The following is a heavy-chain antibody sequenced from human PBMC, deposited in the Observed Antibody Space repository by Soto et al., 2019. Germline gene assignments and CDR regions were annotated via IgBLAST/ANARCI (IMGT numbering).Heavy chain of an antibody. CDR1: GGSISSSSFH. V-gene: IGHV4-39*01. CDR3: ARRERAAGTDWWFDP. J-gene: IGHJ5*02. CDR2: IYYIGST. D-gene: IGHD6-13*01. Sequence: QLQLQESGPGLVKPSETLSLTCTVSGGSISSSSFHWGLIRQPPGKGLEWIGSIYYIGSTYYSPSLKSLVTISVDTSKNQFSLKLSSVNAADPAVYYCARRERAAGTDWWFDPWGQGTLVTVSS.